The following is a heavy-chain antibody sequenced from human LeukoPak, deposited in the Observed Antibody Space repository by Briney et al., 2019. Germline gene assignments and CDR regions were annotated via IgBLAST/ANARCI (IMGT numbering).Heavy chain of an antibody. J-gene: IGHJ4*02. CDR3: ANAVGLAAAGTD. Sequence: GGSLRLSCAASGFTFSSYGMHWVRQAPGKGLEWVAFIRYDGSNKYYADSVKGRFTISRDNSKDALYLQMNSLRAEDTAVYYCANAVGLAAAGTDWGQGILVTVSS. V-gene: IGHV3-30*02. CDR2: IRYDGSNK. CDR1: GFTFSSYG. D-gene: IGHD6-13*01.